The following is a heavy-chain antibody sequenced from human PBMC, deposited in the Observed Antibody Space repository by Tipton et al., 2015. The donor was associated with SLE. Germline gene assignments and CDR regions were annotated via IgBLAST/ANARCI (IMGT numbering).Heavy chain of an antibody. J-gene: IGHJ4*02. CDR2: IYYSGST. Sequence: TLSLTCTVSGGSISSYYWSWIRQPPGKGLEWIGYIYYSGSTNYNPSLKSRVTTSVDTSKNQFSLKLSPVTAADTAVYYCARGGVGGYDYFDHWGQGTLVTVSS. D-gene: IGHD5-12*01. CDR3: ARGGVGGYDYFDH. CDR1: GGSISSYY. V-gene: IGHV4-59*12.